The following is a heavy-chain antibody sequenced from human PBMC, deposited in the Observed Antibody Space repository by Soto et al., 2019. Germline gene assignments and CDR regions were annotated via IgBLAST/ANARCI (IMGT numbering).Heavy chain of an antibody. Sequence: PGGSLRLSGAASVFTFSNAWMSWVRQAPGKGLEWVGRIKSKTDGGTTDYAAPVKGRFTISRDDSKNTLYLQMNSLKTEDTAVYYCTTDTEIVVVIGWGQGTLVTVSS. V-gene: IGHV3-15*01. CDR2: IKSKTDGGTT. J-gene: IGHJ4*02. CDR3: TTDTEIVVVIG. CDR1: VFTFSNAW. D-gene: IGHD3-22*01.